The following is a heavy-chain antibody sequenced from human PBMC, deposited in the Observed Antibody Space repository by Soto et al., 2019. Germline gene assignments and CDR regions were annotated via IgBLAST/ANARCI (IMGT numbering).Heavy chain of an antibody. V-gene: IGHV3-7*01. Sequence: PGGSLRLSCAASGFTFSSYWMSWVRQAPGKGLEWVANIKQDGSEKYYVDSVKGRFTISRDNAKNSLYLQMNSLRAEDTAVYYCASSPVLWSGYYRYRPGPNLGDYWGQGTLVTVSS. J-gene: IGHJ4*02. CDR2: IKQDGSEK. CDR3: ASSPVLWSGYYRYRPGPNLGDY. CDR1: GFTFSSYW. D-gene: IGHD3-3*01.